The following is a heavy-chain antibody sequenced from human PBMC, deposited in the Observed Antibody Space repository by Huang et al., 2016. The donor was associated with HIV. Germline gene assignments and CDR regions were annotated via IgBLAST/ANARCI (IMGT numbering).Heavy chain of an antibody. CDR1: GGAISSSTYY. CDR3: ANTFHTAAGQYYFEY. J-gene: IGHJ4*02. D-gene: IGHD6-13*01. V-gene: IGHV4-39*01. CDR2: SYYRVHT. Sequence: QLQLQEWGPRLVKPSETLSLTCTVAGGAISSSTYYWSWIRQPPGKGLEWIGNSYYRVHTLYNPSLKSRVTISVDTSNNQFSLKWTSLTAADTALYYCANTFHTAAGQYYFEYWGQGTLVTVSS.